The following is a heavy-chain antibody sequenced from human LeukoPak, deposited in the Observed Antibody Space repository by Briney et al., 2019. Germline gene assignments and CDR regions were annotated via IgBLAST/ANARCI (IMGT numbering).Heavy chain of an antibody. D-gene: IGHD3-10*01. CDR2: IYSGGST. J-gene: IGHJ4*02. CDR3: ASRPGGSGSYYIVPFDY. Sequence: GGSLRLSCAASGFTVSSNYISWVRQAPGKGLEWVSVIYSGGSTYYADSVKGRFTISRDNSKNTLYLQMNSLRAEDSAVYYCASRPGGSGSYYIVPFDYWGQGTLVTVSS. V-gene: IGHV3-66*01. CDR1: GFTVSSNY.